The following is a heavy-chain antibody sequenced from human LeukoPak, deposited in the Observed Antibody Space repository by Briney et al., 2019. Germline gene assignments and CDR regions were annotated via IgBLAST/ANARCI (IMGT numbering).Heavy chain of an antibody. Sequence: ASVKVSCKASGYTFTSYGISWVRQAPGEGREWMGWISAYNGNTNYAQKLQGRVTMTTDTSTSTAYMELRSLRSDDTAVYYCARVVRYGDYSDYYYMDVWGKGTTVTVSS. D-gene: IGHD4-17*01. J-gene: IGHJ6*03. CDR2: ISAYNGNT. CDR3: ARVVRYGDYSDYYYMDV. V-gene: IGHV1-18*01. CDR1: GYTFTSYG.